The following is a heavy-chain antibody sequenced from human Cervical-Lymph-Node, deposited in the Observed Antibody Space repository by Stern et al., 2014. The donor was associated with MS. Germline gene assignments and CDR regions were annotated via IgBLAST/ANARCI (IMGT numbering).Heavy chain of an antibody. CDR2: ISYDVSTK. Sequence: VQLGESGGGVVQPGRSLRVSCAASGFDFSHYGMNWVRQAPGKGLEWVAFISYDVSTKYYADSVKGRFTISRDNSNDMVYLQMDSLRTEDTAVYYCAKDWEYDGDIGWYSDVWGRGTLVTVSS. CDR1: GFDFSHYG. CDR3: AKDWEYDGDIGWYSDV. D-gene: IGHD4-17*01. J-gene: IGHJ2*01. V-gene: IGHV3-30*18.